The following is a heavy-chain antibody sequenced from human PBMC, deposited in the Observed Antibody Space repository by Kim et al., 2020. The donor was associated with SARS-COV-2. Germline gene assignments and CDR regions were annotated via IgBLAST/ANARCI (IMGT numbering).Heavy chain of an antibody. Sequence: ASVKVSCKVSGYTLNGLSIHWVRQAPGKGLEWMGGFDPEDGETIYAQKFQGRVKMTEDTSTDTAYMDLSSLRSEDTAVYYCATNLQFGEPHSRDAFGLWGLGTMVTVSS. CDR3: ATNLQFGEPHSRDAFGL. V-gene: IGHV1-24*01. D-gene: IGHD3-10*01. CDR1: GYTLNGLS. J-gene: IGHJ3*01. CDR2: FDPEDGET.